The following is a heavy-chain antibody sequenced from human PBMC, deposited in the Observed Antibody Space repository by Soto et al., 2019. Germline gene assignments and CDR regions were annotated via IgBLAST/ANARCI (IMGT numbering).Heavy chain of an antibody. J-gene: IGHJ4*02. V-gene: IGHV4-34*01. CDR2: INHSGST. Sequence: QVQLQQWGAGLLKPSETLSLTCAVYGGSFSGYYWSWIRQPPGKGLEWIGEINHSGSTNYNPSLKSRDTISVDPSKNQFSLKLSSVTAADTAVYYCARDTPYYYDSSGYYYTTDYWGQGTLVTVSS. D-gene: IGHD3-22*01. CDR1: GGSFSGYY. CDR3: ARDTPYYYDSSGYYYTTDY.